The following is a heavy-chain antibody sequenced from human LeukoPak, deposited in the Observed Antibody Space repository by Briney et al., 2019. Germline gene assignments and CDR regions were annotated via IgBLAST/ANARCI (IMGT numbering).Heavy chain of an antibody. Sequence: ASVKVSCKASGYTFTGYYVHWVRQAPGQGLEWMGRINPNSGDTNYAQKFQGRVTMTRDTSISTAYMELSRLRSEDTAVYYCVRDYCGGDCFPDYWGQGTLVTVSS. D-gene: IGHD2-21*02. CDR3: VRDYCGGDCFPDY. V-gene: IGHV1-2*06. J-gene: IGHJ4*02. CDR2: INPNSGDT. CDR1: GYTFTGYY.